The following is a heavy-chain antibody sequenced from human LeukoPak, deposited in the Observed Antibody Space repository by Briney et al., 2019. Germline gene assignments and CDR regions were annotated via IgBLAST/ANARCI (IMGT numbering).Heavy chain of an antibody. D-gene: IGHD5-24*01. CDR1: GGSISSSGYY. J-gene: IGHJ4*02. V-gene: IGHV4-39*07. CDR2: IYDSGRT. Sequence: SETLSLTCNVPGGSISSSGYYWGWIRQPPGKGLEWIGSIYDSGRTYYNPSLKSRVTISVDTSRNQFSLKLTSVTAADTAVYYCARDGTPSRRDGYSTDYWGQGALVTVSS. CDR3: ARDGTPSRRDGYSTDY.